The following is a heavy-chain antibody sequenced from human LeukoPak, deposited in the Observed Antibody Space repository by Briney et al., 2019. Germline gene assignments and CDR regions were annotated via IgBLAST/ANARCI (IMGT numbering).Heavy chain of an antibody. Sequence: VASVKVSCKASGYTFTSYGISWVRQAPGQGLEWMGWISTYSGNTNYARNLQGRVTMTTDTSTTTAYMELRSLRSDDTAVYYCARGGVTNWLDSWGQGTLVTVSS. D-gene: IGHD3-10*01. V-gene: IGHV1-18*01. CDR1: GYTFTSYG. CDR3: ARGGVTNWLDS. J-gene: IGHJ5*01. CDR2: ISTYSGNT.